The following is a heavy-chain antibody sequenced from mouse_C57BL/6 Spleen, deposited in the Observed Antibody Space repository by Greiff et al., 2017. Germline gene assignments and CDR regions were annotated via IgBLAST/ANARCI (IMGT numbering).Heavy chain of an antibody. Sequence: EVQLQQSGPELVKPGASVKISCKASGYTFTDYYMNWVKQSHGKSLEWIGDINPNNGGTSYNQKFKGKATLTVDKSSSTAYMELRSLTSEDSAVYYCGGYGNYFDYWGQGTTLTVSS. V-gene: IGHV1-26*01. CDR3: GGYGNYFDY. CDR2: INPNNGGT. J-gene: IGHJ2*01. CDR1: GYTFTDYY. D-gene: IGHD2-1*01.